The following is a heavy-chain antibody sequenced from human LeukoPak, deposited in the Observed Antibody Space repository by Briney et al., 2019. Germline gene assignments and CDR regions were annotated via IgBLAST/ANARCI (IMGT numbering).Heavy chain of an antibody. D-gene: IGHD6-13*01. Sequence: GGSLRLSCAASGVTLYTDWRNWVREGPGKGLEWVANIKHDGSEIYYVDSVRGRFTISRDSAKNSLFMQMNSLRAEDTAVYHCAFSNSWYKVFDYWGQGTLVTVSS. CDR1: GVTLYTDW. V-gene: IGHV3-7*01. J-gene: IGHJ4*02. CDR2: IKHDGSEI. CDR3: AFSNSWYKVFDY.